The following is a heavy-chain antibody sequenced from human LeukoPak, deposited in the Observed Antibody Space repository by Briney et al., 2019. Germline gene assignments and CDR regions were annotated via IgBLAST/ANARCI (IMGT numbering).Heavy chain of an antibody. D-gene: IGHD6-19*01. CDR2: FDPEDGET. CDR3: ARDSLRLTESWFDP. Sequence: ASVKVSCKVSGYTLTELSMHWVRQAPGKGLEWMGGFDPEDGETIYAQKFQGRVTMTEDTSTDTAYMELSSLRSEDTAVYYCARDSLRLTESWFDPWGQGTLVTVSS. CDR1: GYTLTELS. V-gene: IGHV1-24*01. J-gene: IGHJ5*02.